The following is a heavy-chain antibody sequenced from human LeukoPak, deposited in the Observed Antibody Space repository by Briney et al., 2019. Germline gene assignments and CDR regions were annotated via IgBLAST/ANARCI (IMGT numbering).Heavy chain of an antibody. V-gene: IGHV4-61*01. CDR1: GASVSSASY. D-gene: IGHD4-17*01. Sequence: SETLSLTCTVSGASVSSASYWTWIRQPPGKGVEWIAHIYNGVNTNYNPSLKSRVTISVDTSKNQFSLKLSSVTAADTAVYYCASSLDYGDYLGSFDYWGQGTLVTVSS. CDR2: IYNGVNT. CDR3: ASSLDYGDYLGSFDY. J-gene: IGHJ4*02.